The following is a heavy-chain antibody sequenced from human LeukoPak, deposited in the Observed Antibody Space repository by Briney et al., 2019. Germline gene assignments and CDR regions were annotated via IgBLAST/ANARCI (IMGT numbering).Heavy chain of an antibody. V-gene: IGHV1-69*05. J-gene: IGHJ3*02. Sequence: SVKVSCKASGGTFSSYAISWVRQAPGQGLEWMGGIIPIFGTANYAQKFQGRVTITTDESTSTAYMELSSLRSEDTAVYYCATPDFWRRNAFDIWGQGTMVTVSS. D-gene: IGHD3-3*01. CDR1: GGTFSSYA. CDR3: ATPDFWRRNAFDI. CDR2: IIPIFGTA.